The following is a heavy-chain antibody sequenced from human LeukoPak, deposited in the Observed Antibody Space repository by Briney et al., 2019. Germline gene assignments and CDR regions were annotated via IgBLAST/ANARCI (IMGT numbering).Heavy chain of an antibody. V-gene: IGHV4-39*01. J-gene: IGHJ4*02. Sequence: PSETLSLTCTVSGASISSSNDYWGWIRQAPGKGLEWIGSGFYGGSAHYNPSLKSRATISVDTSKNQFSLKLSSVAAADAAMYYCERQFATASADTRGYFDFWGQGTVVTVSS. D-gene: IGHD2-2*01. CDR2: GFYGGSA. CDR3: ERQFATASADTRGYFDF. CDR1: GASISSSNDY.